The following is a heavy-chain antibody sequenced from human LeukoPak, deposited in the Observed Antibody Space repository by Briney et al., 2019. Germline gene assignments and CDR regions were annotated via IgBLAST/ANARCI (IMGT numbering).Heavy chain of an antibody. CDR3: TTDLGGYFTGGSCYTGLYNCFDP. Sequence: GGSLRLSCVASGFTFTNAWMSWVRQAPGKGLEWVARIRSKAYGGTPEYAAPVQGRFTISRDDSRATLYLQMNSLKTEDTAVCYCTTDLGGYFTGGSCYTGLYNCFDPWGQGTLVTVSS. V-gene: IGHV3-15*01. CDR1: GFTFTNAW. J-gene: IGHJ5*02. D-gene: IGHD2-15*01. CDR2: IRSKAYGGTP.